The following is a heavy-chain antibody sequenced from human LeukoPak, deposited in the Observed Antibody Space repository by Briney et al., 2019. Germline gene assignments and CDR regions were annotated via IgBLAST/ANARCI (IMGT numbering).Heavy chain of an antibody. V-gene: IGHV4-39*07. CDR1: GGSISSSSYY. CDR3: ASRYGSDPWDY. Sequence: SETLSLTCTVSGGSISSSSYYWGWIRQPPGKGLEWIGNIYYSGSTYYNPSLKSRVTISVDTSKNQFSLKLSSVTAADTAVYYCASRYGSDPWDYWGQGSLVTVSS. J-gene: IGHJ4*02. CDR2: IYYSGST. D-gene: IGHD2-15*01.